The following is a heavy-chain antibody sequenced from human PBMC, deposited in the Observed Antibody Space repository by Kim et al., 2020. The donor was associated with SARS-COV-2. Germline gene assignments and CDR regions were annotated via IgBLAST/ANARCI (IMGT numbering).Heavy chain of an antibody. V-gene: IGHV3-30*04. CDR3: ARDGFPERMIQLVNWFDP. CDR1: GFTFSSYA. Sequence: GGSLRLSCAASGFTFSSYAMHWVRQAPGKGLEWVAVISYDGSNKYYADSVKGRFTISRDNSKNTLYLQMNSLRAEDTAVYYCARDGFPERMIQLVNWFDPWGQGTLVTVSS. D-gene: IGHD5-18*01. J-gene: IGHJ5*02. CDR2: ISYDGSNK.